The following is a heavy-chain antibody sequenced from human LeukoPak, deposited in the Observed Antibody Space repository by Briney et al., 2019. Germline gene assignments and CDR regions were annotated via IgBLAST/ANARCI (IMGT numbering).Heavy chain of an antibody. Sequence: GGSLRLSCATSGFTFSDFSMTWVRQAPGKGLEWISATNSGGSSTDYAESGKGRFTISRDNSKNTLYLQMSSLRVEDTAMYYCAKQTYARSLGEGGPGTLVTVSS. CDR3: AKQTYARSLGE. CDR1: GFTFSDFS. J-gene: IGHJ4*02. V-gene: IGHV3-23*01. D-gene: IGHD2-8*01. CDR2: TNSGGSST.